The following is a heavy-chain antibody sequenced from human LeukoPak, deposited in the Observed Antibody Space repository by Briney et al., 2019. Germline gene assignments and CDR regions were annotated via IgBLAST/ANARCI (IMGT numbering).Heavy chain of an antibody. CDR3: AKVASLCTSTSCVRGGFDY. Sequence: GGSLRLSCAASGFTFSSYAMSWVRQAPGKGLEWVSALSRSGGNTYYADSVKGRFTISRDNSKNTLYLQMNSLRAEDTAGYYCAKVASLCTSTSCVRGGFDYWGQGTLVTVSS. CDR2: LSRSGGNT. J-gene: IGHJ4*02. V-gene: IGHV3-23*01. CDR1: GFTFSSYA. D-gene: IGHD2-2*01.